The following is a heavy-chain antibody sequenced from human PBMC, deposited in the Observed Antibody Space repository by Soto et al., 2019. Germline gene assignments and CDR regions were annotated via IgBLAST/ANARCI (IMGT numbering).Heavy chain of an antibody. CDR1: GFTFSSYG. CDR3: ARDGGSSWYVLDY. D-gene: IGHD6-13*01. Sequence: QVQLVESWGGVVQPGRSLRLSCAASGFTFSSYGMHWVRQAPGKGLEWVAVIWYDGSNKYYADSVKGRFTISRDNSKNTLYLQRNSLRAEDTALYYCARDGGSSWYVLDYWGQGNLVTVSS. J-gene: IGHJ4*02. V-gene: IGHV3-33*01. CDR2: IWYDGSNK.